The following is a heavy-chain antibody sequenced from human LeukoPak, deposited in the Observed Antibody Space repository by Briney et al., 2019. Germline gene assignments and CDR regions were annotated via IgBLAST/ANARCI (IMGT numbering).Heavy chain of an antibody. CDR2: IYSGGST. CDR1: PFTVSSNY. D-gene: IGHD6-13*01. CDR3: VRDVVTAAAGSYYYYGMDV. V-gene: IGHV3-53*01. Sequence: GGSLRLSCAASPFTVSSNYMSWVRQAPGKGLEWVSVIYSGGSTYYADSVKGRFTISRDNSKNTLYLQMNSLRAEDTAVYYCVRDVVTAAAGSYYYYGMDVWGKGTTVTVSS. J-gene: IGHJ6*04.